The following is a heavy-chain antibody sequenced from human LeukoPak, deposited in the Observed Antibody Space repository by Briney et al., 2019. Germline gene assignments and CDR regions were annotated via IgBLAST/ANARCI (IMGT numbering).Heavy chain of an antibody. Sequence: GESLKISCRGSGYSFNTYWIGWVRQMPGKGLEWMGIIYPSDSDTRYSPSFQGQVTISADKSITTAYLQWSSLKASDTAMYYCARPIAPAGTDLGYWGQGTLVTVSS. CDR2: IYPSDSDT. J-gene: IGHJ4*02. D-gene: IGHD6-13*01. CDR3: ARPIAPAGTDLGY. CDR1: GYSFNTYW. V-gene: IGHV5-51*01.